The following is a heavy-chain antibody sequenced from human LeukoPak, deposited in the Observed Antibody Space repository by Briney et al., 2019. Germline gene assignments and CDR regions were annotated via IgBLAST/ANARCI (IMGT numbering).Heavy chain of an antibody. D-gene: IGHD6-19*01. CDR1: GFTFSSYA. J-gene: IGHJ4*02. CDR2: ISGSGGST. CDR3: AKAVARYSSGWYGVFDY. V-gene: IGHV3-23*01. Sequence: PGGSLRLSCAASGFTFSSYAMSRVRQAPGKGLEWVSAISGSGGSTYYADSVKGRFTISRDNSKNTLYLQMNSLRAEDTAVYYCAKAVARYSSGWYGVFDYWGQGTLVTVSS.